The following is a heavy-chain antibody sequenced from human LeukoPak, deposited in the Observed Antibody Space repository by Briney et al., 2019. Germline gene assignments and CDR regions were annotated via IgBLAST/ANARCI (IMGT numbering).Heavy chain of an antibody. Sequence: SETLSLTCTVSGGSFGNYYWSWIRQPPGKGLEWIGYIYDSGTTNYNPSLKSRVTISVDTSKNQFSLKLSSVTAADTAVYYCARAHSGTYSHFDYWGQGTPVTVSS. J-gene: IGHJ4*02. D-gene: IGHD1-26*01. CDR3: ARAHSGTYSHFDY. CDR2: IYDSGTT. V-gene: IGHV4-59*08. CDR1: GGSFGNYY.